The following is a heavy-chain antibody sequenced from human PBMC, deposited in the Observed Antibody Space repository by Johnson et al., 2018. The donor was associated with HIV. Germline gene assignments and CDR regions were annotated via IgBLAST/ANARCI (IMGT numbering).Heavy chain of an antibody. CDR3: AKDLASSSWDAFDI. CDR2: ISWNSGSI. D-gene: IGHD6-13*01. V-gene: IGHV3-9*01. Sequence: VQLVESGGGLIQPGGSLRLSCAASRFIFDDYGMSWVRQAPGKGLEWVSGISWNSGSIGYADSVKGRFTISRDNAKNSLYLQMNSLRAEDTALYYCAKDLASSSWDAFDIWGQGTMVTVSS. J-gene: IGHJ3*02. CDR1: RFIFDDYG.